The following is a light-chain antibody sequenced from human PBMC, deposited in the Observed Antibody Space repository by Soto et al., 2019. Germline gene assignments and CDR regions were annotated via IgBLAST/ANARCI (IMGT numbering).Light chain of an antibody. CDR1: SSDVGGYNY. CDR3: CSYAGSPFYV. Sequence: QYALTQPRSVSGSPGQSGTIACTGTSSDVGGYNYVSWYQQHPGKAPKLMIYDVSKRPSGVPDRFSGSKSGNTASLTISGLQAEDEADYYCCSYAGSPFYVFGTWTKVTVL. J-gene: IGLJ1*01. V-gene: IGLV2-11*01. CDR2: DVS.